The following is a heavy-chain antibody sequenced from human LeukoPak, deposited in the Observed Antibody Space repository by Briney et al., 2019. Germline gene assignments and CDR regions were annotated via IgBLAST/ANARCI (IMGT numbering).Heavy chain of an antibody. CDR2: ISSSGYTI. V-gene: IGHV3-48*03. Sequence: GGSLRLSCAASGFTFSSYEMNWVRQAPGKGLEWVSYISSSGYTIYYADSVKGRFTISRDNAKNSLYLQMNSLRAEDTAVYYCARDHIAVAGPDAFDIWGQGTMVTVSS. J-gene: IGHJ3*02. CDR1: GFTFSSYE. CDR3: ARDHIAVAGPDAFDI. D-gene: IGHD6-19*01.